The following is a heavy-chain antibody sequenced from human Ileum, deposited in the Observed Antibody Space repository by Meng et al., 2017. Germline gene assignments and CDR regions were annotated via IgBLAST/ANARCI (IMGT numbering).Heavy chain of an antibody. D-gene: IGHD6-13*01. CDR2: IYYSGTT. CDR1: GGSISSGGYY. Sequence: QVQLQESGPGLVKPSQTLSLTCTVSGGSISSGGYYWSLIRQHPGKGLEWIGYIYYSGTTYYNPSLKSRVTISVDTSKNQFSLKLSPVTAADTAVYYCAREPPAAAGTGADYWGQGTLVTVSS. V-gene: IGHV4-31*03. CDR3: AREPPAAAGTGADY. J-gene: IGHJ4*02.